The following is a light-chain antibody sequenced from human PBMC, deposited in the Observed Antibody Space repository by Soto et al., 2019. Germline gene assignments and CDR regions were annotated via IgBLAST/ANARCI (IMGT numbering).Light chain of an antibody. CDR2: DAS. CDR1: QSVSTY. V-gene: IGKV3-11*01. Sequence: IVLTQSPATLSLSPGERATLSCRASQSVSTYLAWYQQKPGQAPRLLIYDASNRATGIPDRFSGSGSGTDFTLTISSLEPEDFAVYYCQQRGDWPLTFGQGTKLEIK. J-gene: IGKJ2*01. CDR3: QQRGDWPLT.